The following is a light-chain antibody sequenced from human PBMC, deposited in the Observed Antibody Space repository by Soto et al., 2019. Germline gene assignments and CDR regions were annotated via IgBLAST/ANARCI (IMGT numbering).Light chain of an antibody. V-gene: IGKV1-5*03. J-gene: IGKJ1*01. CDR1: QSISSW. CDR2: KAS. Sequence: DILMTQSPSTLSASVGDRVTITCRASQSISSWLAWYQQKPGKAPKRLIYKASSLESGVPSRFSGSGSGTEFTLTISSLQHDDFATYYCHQYNSYSWTFGQGTKVEIK. CDR3: HQYNSYSWT.